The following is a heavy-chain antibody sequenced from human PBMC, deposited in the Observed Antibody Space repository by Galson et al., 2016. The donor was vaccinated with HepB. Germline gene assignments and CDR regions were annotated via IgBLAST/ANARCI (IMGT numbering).Heavy chain of an antibody. CDR3: ATDSGSYSFYWYSMDV. D-gene: IGHD1-26*01. CDR2: FDAEDGER. Sequence: SVKVSCKVSGYTLTELSMHWVRQAPGKGLEWMGGFDAEDGERIYAQKFQGRVTMTEDTSTDTAYMELSSLRSEDTAVYCCATDSGSYSFYWYSMDVWGQGTTVTVSS. CDR1: GYTLTELS. J-gene: IGHJ6*02. V-gene: IGHV1-24*01.